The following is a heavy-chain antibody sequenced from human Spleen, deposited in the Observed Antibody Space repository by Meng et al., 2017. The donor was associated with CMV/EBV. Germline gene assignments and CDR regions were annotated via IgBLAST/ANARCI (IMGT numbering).Heavy chain of an antibody. D-gene: IGHD2-21*02. Sequence: QVQLQESGPGLVKPSGTLSLTCAVSGGSISSSNLWTLVRQVPGKGLEWIGENHQSGSTNYNPSLKSRVTISVDKFKNQFSLKLGSVTAADTAVYYCARIERRRILKYCGSDCSTTDYWGQGTLVTVSS. CDR2: NHQSGST. J-gene: IGHJ4*02. CDR1: GGSISSSNL. V-gene: IGHV4-4*02. CDR3: ARIERRRILKYCGSDCSTTDY.